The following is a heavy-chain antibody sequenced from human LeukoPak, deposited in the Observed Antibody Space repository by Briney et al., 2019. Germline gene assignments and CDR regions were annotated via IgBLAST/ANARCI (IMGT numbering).Heavy chain of an antibody. Sequence: ASVTVSCKASGYTFTGYYMHWVRQAPGQGLEWMGWINPNSCGTNYAQKFQGRVTMSRDTSISTAYMELSRLRSDDTAVYYCARAYEYCSGGSCYSWFDPWGQGTLVTVSS. CDR2: INPNSCGT. CDR1: GYTFTGYY. J-gene: IGHJ5*02. V-gene: IGHV1-2*02. D-gene: IGHD2-15*01. CDR3: ARAYEYCSGGSCYSWFDP.